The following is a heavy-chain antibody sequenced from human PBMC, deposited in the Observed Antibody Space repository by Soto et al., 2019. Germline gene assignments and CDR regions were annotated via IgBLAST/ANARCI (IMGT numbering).Heavy chain of an antibody. Sequence: QVQLVQSGAEVKTPGSSLKVSCTVSGSRFSNYVISWVRQAPGHGLEWLGRIIPIFNSTQYAQKFQGRVTITGDQSTNTASLELSSLRSDGTAVYYCAREGRGKKAGYNGLVSLGYWGQGTLVTVSS. D-gene: IGHD2-2*02. CDR1: GSRFSNYV. J-gene: IGHJ4*02. V-gene: IGHV1-69*01. CDR2: IIPIFNST. CDR3: AREGRGKKAGYNGLVSLGY.